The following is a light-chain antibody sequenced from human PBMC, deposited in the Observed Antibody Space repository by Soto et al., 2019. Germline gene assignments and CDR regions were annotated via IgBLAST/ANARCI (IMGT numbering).Light chain of an antibody. CDR1: QSVSSSY. CDR3: QQRSNWPSIT. V-gene: IGKV3D-20*02. Sequence: EIVLTQSPGTLSLSPGERATLSCRASQSVSSSYVAWYQQKPGQTPRLLICAASSRAAGIPDRFSGSGSGTDFTLTISRLEPEDFAVYYCQQRSNWPSITFGQGTRLEIK. CDR2: AAS. J-gene: IGKJ5*01.